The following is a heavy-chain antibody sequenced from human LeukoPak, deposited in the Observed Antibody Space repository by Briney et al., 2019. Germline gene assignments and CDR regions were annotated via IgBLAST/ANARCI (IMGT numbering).Heavy chain of an antibody. J-gene: IGHJ6*02. V-gene: IGHV4-4*07. CDR3: AGDGGQQLVHGRGYYYYGMDV. Sequence: SETLSLTCTVSGGSISSYYWSWIRQPAGKGLEWIGRIYTSGSTNYNPSLKSRVTMSVDTSKNQFSLKLSSVTAADTAVYYCAGDGGQQLVHGRGYYYYGMDVWGQGTTVTVSS. D-gene: IGHD6-13*01. CDR2: IYTSGST. CDR1: GGSISSYY.